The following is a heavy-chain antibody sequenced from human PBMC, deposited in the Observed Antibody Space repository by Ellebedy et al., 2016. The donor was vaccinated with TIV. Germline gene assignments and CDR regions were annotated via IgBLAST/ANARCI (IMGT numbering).Heavy chain of an antibody. Sequence: GGSLRLXXAASGFTFSSYSMNWVRQAPGKGLEWVSSISSSSSYIYYADSVKGRFTISRDNAKNSLYLQMNSLRAEDTAVYYCAREGGGNAFDIWGQGTMVTVSS. CDR1: GFTFSSYS. CDR3: AREGGGNAFDI. V-gene: IGHV3-21*01. CDR2: ISSSSSYI. J-gene: IGHJ3*02. D-gene: IGHD2-15*01.